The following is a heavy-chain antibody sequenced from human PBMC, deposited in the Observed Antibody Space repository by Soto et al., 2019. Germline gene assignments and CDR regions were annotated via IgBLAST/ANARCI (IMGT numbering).Heavy chain of an antibody. CDR2: INHSGST. Sequence: VQLQQWGAGLLKPSETLSLTCAVYGGSFSGYYWSWIRQPPGKGLEWIGEINHSGSTNYNPSLKRRVTISVDTSKKQFSLKLSSVTAAATAVYYCAPIPSTTHYYYYYMDVWGKGTTVTVSS. J-gene: IGHJ6*03. V-gene: IGHV4-34*01. CDR3: APIPSTTHYYYYYMDV. D-gene: IGHD1-1*01. CDR1: GGSFSGYY.